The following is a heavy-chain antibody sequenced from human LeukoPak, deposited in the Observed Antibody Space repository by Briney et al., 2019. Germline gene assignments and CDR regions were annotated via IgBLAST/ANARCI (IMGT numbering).Heavy chain of an antibody. CDR2: INIRSGDA. J-gene: IGHJ4*02. CDR3: ARDTDFSIDY. CDR1: GYTFTNYG. V-gene: IGHV1-18*01. D-gene: IGHD2/OR15-2a*01. Sequence: GASVKVSCKASGYTFTNYGIAWVRQAPGQGLEWMGWINIRSGDAQLAHSLQARVTMTTDTSTSTASMELGSLGSDDTAVYYCARDTDFSIDYWGQGSLVTVSS.